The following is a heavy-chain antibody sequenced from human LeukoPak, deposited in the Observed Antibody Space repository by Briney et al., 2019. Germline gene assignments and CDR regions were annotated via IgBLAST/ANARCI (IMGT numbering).Heavy chain of an antibody. CDR3: ARACFSTSRDF. D-gene: IGHD2-2*01. J-gene: IGHJ4*02. V-gene: IGHV3-7*03. CDR1: GFTFSSYW. Sequence: GGSLRLSCAASGFTFSSYWMSWVRQAPGKGLEWVANINEGGSEGYYVDSLKGRFTISRDNAKNSLYLQMNSLRAEDTAVYYCARACFSTSRDFWGQGTLVTVSS. CDR2: INEGGSEG.